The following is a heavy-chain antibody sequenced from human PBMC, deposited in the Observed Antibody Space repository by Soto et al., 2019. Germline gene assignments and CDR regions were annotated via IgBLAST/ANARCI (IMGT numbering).Heavy chain of an antibody. Sequence: PXXSLRLSCAASGFTFSSYWMHWVLQAPGKGLVWVSRINSDGSSTSYADSVKGRFTISRDNAKNTLYLQMNSLRAEDTAVYYCARVARYSSGWSDAFDIWGQGTMVTVSS. D-gene: IGHD6-19*01. CDR3: ARVARYSSGWSDAFDI. CDR1: GFTFSSYW. V-gene: IGHV3-74*01. CDR2: INSDGSST. J-gene: IGHJ3*02.